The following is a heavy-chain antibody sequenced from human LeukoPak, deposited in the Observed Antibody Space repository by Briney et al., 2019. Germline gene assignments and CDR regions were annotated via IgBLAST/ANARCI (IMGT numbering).Heavy chain of an antibody. CDR1: GFTFSSYG. CDR2: IRYDGSNK. Sequence: GGSLRLSCAASGFTFSSYGMHWVRQAPGKGLEWVAFIRYDGSNKYYADSVKGRFTISRDNAKNSLYLQMNSLRAEDTAVYYCASGTYDFWSGYYDPDAFDIWGQGTMVTVSS. V-gene: IGHV3-30*02. J-gene: IGHJ3*02. D-gene: IGHD3-3*01. CDR3: ASGTYDFWSGYYDPDAFDI.